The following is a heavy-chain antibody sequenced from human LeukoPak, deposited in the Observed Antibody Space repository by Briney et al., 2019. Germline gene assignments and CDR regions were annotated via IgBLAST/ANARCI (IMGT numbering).Heavy chain of an antibody. Sequence: EPSETLSLTCFVSGDSISSSSSYWGWIRQPPGKGLEWIGYIYYSGSTNYNPSLKSRVTISVDTSKNQFSLKLSSVTAADTAVYYCARDGEDSSGYYYVGNWFDPWGQGTLVTVSS. CDR3: ARDGEDSSGYYYVGNWFDP. CDR2: IYYSGST. V-gene: IGHV4-61*05. D-gene: IGHD3-22*01. CDR1: GDSISSSSSY. J-gene: IGHJ5*02.